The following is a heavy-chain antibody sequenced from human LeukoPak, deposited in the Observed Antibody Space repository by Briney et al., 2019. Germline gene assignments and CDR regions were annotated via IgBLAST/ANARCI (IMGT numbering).Heavy chain of an antibody. V-gene: IGHV1-24*01. D-gene: IGHD5-18*01. CDR3: ATEGTAMALGIYGMDV. J-gene: IGHJ6*02. CDR2: FDPEDGET. Sequence: GASVKVSCKVSGYTLTELSMHWVRQAPGKGLEWMGGFDPEDGETIYAQKFQGRVTMTEATSTDTAYMELSSLRSEDTAVYYCATEGTAMALGIYGMDVWGQGTTVTVSS. CDR1: GYTLTELS.